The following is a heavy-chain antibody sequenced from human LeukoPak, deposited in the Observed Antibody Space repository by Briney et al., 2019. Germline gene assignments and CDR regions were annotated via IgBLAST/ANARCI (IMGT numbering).Heavy chain of an antibody. CDR2: INPSGGST. J-gene: IGHJ4*02. CDR1: GYTFATYY. CDR3: ATGDSGWPPRGVY. Sequence: GASVKVSCKAFGYTFATYYIQWVRQAPGQGLEWVGIINPSGGSTTYAQNFQGRVTMTRDTSTSTVYMELSSLRSEDTAVCYCATGDSGWPPRGVYWGQGTLVTVSS. D-gene: IGHD6-19*01. V-gene: IGHV1-46*01.